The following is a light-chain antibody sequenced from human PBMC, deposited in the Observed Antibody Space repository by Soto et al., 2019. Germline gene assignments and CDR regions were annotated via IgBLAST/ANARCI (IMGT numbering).Light chain of an antibody. CDR2: GAS. V-gene: IGKV3-20*01. Sequence: EIVLTQSPGTLSLSPGERATLSCRASQSVSSSYLAWYQQKPGQAPRLLIYGASRRATGIPDRFSGSGSGSDFTLTISRLEPEDFAVYYCQQYATSPTTFGQGTKVEIK. CDR1: QSVSSSY. CDR3: QQYATSPTT. J-gene: IGKJ1*01.